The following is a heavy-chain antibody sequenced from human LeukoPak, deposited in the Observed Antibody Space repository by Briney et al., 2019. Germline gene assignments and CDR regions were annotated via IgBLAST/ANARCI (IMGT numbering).Heavy chain of an antibody. D-gene: IGHD2-2*02. V-gene: IGHV1-3*01. CDR1: GYTFTSYA. CDR3: ARCGPGSTSCYNKGNIGMDV. J-gene: IGHJ6*04. CDR2: INAGNGDT. Sequence: ASVKVSCKSSGYTFTSYAMYWVRQAPGQKLEWMGWINAGNGDTKYSQKFQGRVTITRDTSASTAYMELSSLRSEDTAVYYCARCGPGSTSCYNKGNIGMDVWGKGTTVTVSS.